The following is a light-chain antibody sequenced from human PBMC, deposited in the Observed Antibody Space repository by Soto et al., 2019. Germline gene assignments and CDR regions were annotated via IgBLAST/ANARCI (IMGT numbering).Light chain of an antibody. CDR2: GNS. J-gene: IGLJ1*01. CDR3: QSYDNSLSVYV. Sequence: QSVLTQPPSVSGAPGQRVTISCTGSSSNIGAHYDVHWYQQLPGTAPKLLIYGNSNRPSGVPDRFSGSKSGTSASLAITGLQAEDEADYHCQSYDNSLSVYVFGTGTRSPS. V-gene: IGLV1-40*01. CDR1: SSNIGAHYD.